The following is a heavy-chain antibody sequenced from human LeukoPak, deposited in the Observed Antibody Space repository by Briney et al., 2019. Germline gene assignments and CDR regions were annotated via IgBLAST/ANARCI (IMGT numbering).Heavy chain of an antibody. CDR3: VRDGVTYYNDKGFGY. V-gene: IGHV3-7*01. CDR1: GFTFSSFW. D-gene: IGHD3-22*01. J-gene: IGHJ4*02. Sequence: GGSRRLSCAASGFTFSSFWMSWVRQAPGKGLEWVANIKVDGSKKYYVDSVKGRFTISRDNAKNSLYLQMNSLRAEDTAVYYCVRDGVTYYNDKGFGYWGQGTLVTVSS. CDR2: IKVDGSKK.